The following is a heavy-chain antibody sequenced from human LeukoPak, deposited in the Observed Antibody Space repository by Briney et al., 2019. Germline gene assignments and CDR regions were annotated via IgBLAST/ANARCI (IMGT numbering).Heavy chain of an antibody. D-gene: IGHD5-18*01. CDR3: ARPEGYSYGHPRN. V-gene: IGHV5-51*01. J-gene: IGHJ4*02. Sequence: GESLKISCKGSGYSFTSYWIGWVRQVPGKGLEWMGIIYPGDSDTRYSPSFQGQVTISADKSISTAYLQWSSLKASDTAMYYCARPEGYSYGHPRNWGQGILVTVSS. CDR2: IYPGDSDT. CDR1: GYSFTSYW.